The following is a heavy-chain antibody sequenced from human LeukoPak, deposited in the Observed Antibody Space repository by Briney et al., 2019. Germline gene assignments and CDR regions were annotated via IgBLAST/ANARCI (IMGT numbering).Heavy chain of an antibody. CDR3: ARDLYNWNDEGFDY. CDR2: IYYSGST. D-gene: IGHD1-1*01. CDR1: GGSISSSSYY. Sequence: PLETLSLTCTVSGGSISSSSYYWGWIRQPPGKGLEWIGSIYYSGSTYYNPSLKSRVTISVDTSKDQFSLKLSSVTAADTAVYYCARDLYNWNDEGFDYWGQGTLVTVSS. V-gene: IGHV4-39*07. J-gene: IGHJ4*02.